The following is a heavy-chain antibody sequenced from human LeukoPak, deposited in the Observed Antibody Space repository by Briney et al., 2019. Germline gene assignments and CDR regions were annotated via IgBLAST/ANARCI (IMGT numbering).Heavy chain of an antibody. D-gene: IGHD6-19*01. CDR3: AKLGGYSSDYFDY. CDR2: ISGSGGST. CDR1: GFTFSSYA. Sequence: PGGSLRLSCAASGFTFSSYAMSWVRQAPGKGLEWVSAISGSGGSTYYADSVKGRFTISRDNSKNTLYLQMNSLRAEDMAVYYCAKLGGYSSDYFDYWGQGTLVTVSS. J-gene: IGHJ4*02. V-gene: IGHV3-23*01.